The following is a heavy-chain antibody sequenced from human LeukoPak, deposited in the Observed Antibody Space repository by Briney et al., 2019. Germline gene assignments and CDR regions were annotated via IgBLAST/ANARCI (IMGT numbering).Heavy chain of an antibody. J-gene: IGHJ4*02. CDR2: ISYDGSNK. V-gene: IGHV3-30*03. D-gene: IGHD1-26*01. CDR3: ARDIGVGLPDY. CDR1: GFTFSSYG. Sequence: QPGRSLRLSCAASGFTFSSYGMHWVRQAPGKGLEWVAVISYDGSNKYYADSVKGRFTISRDNSKNSLYLQMNSLRAEDTAVYYCARDIGVGLPDYWGQGTLVTVSS.